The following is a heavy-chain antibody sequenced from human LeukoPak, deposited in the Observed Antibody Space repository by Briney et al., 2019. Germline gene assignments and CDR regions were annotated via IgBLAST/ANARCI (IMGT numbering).Heavy chain of an antibody. D-gene: IGHD3-22*01. J-gene: IGHJ6*03. CDR3: ARMTDYYDSSVYMDV. CDR1: GGSFSGYY. Sequence: PSETLSLTCAVYGGSFSGYYWSWIRQPPGKGLEWIGEINHSGSTNYNPSLKSRVTISVDTSKNQFSLKLSSVTAADTAVYYCARMTDYYDSSVYMDVWGKGTTVTISS. V-gene: IGHV4-34*01. CDR2: INHSGST.